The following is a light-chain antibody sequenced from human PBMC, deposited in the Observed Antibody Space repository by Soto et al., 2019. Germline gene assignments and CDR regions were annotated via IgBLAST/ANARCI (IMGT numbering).Light chain of an antibody. CDR3: SSFASSNTWV. V-gene: IGLV2-8*01. CDR2: EVT. Sequence: QSVLTQPPSASGSPGQSVTISCTGTSSDVGAYNYVSWYQQHAGKAPKLVIYEVTKRPSGVPDRFPGSKSANTASLTVSGLQAEDEADYYCSSFASSNTWVFGGGTKLTVL. J-gene: IGLJ3*02. CDR1: SSDVGAYNY.